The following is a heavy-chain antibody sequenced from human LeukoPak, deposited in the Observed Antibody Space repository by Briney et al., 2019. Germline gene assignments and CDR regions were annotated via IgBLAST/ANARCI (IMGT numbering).Heavy chain of an antibody. V-gene: IGHV1-69*06. CDR3: ARGAYYDFWSGYLTANWFDP. Sequence: ASVKVSCKASGYTFTGYYMHWVRQAPGQGLEWMGGIIPIFGTANYAQKFQGRVTITADKSTSTAYMELSSLRSEDTAVYYCARGAYYDFWSGYLTANWFDPWGQGTLVTVSS. CDR2: IIPIFGTA. D-gene: IGHD3-3*01. J-gene: IGHJ5*02. CDR1: GYTFTGYY.